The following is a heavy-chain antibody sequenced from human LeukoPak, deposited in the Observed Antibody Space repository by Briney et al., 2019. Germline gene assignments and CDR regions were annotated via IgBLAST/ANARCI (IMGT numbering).Heavy chain of an antibody. V-gene: IGHV3-43*02. Sequence: PGGSLRLSCADSGFTFDDYAMHWIRQAPGRGLEWVSLISGDGGSTYYADSVKGRFTISRDNSKNSLYLQMNSLRTEDTALYYCAKSNTVTRFYWFDPWGQGTLVTVSS. D-gene: IGHD4-11*01. CDR3: AKSNTVTRFYWFDP. J-gene: IGHJ5*02. CDR2: ISGDGGST. CDR1: GFTFDDYA.